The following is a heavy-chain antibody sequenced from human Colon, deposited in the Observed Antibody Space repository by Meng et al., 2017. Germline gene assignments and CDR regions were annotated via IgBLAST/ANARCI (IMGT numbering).Heavy chain of an antibody. CDR3: ARNGFYSLGY. J-gene: IGHJ4*02. Sequence: QVQLQESGPGLVRPSGTLSLTCAVSGDSITYDNWWSWLRQPPGKGLGWIGEIHHGRGTNYNPALRSRVTFSLDKSRNQLSLTLTSVTAADTAVYYCARNGFYSLGYWGPGALVTVSS. CDR2: IHHGRGT. CDR1: GDSITYDNW. V-gene: IGHV4-4*02. D-gene: IGHD3-22*01.